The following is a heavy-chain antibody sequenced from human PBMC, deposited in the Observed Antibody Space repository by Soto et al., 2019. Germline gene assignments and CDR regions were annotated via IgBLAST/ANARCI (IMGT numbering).Heavy chain of an antibody. D-gene: IGHD2-15*01. V-gene: IGHV3-7*04. CDR3: ARVGCGGGTCYNY. J-gene: IGHJ4*02. Sequence: EVQLVESGGGLVQPGGSLRLSCAASGFTFSSYWMSWVRQAPGKGLEWVANIKPDGSEKHYEDSVKGRFTFSRDNAKTSLYLQMDGLRAEDTAVYYWARVGCGGGTCYNYWGQGTLVTVSS. CDR1: GFTFSSYW. CDR2: IKPDGSEK.